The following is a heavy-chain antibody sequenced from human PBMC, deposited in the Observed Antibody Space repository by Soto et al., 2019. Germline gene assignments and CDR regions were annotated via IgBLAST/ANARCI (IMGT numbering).Heavy chain of an antibody. J-gene: IGHJ4*02. D-gene: IGHD3-22*01. CDR2: ISGSGGST. CDR1: GFTFSSYA. V-gene: IGHV3-23*01. CDR3: AKDISHYDSSGFFDY. Sequence: AGGSLRLSCAASGFTFSSYAMSWVRQAPGKGLEWVSAISGSGGSTYYADSVKGRFTISRDNSKNTLYLQMNSLRAEDTAVYYCAKDISHYDSSGFFDYWGQGTLVTVSS.